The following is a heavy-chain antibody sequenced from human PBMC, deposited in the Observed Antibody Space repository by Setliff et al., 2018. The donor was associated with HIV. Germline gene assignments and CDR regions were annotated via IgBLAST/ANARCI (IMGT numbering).Heavy chain of an antibody. D-gene: IGHD6-25*01. CDR3: VRDTTSGWMLTN. CDR1: GFTFSFHS. V-gene: IGHV3-21*01. CDR2: IVSSSSYK. J-gene: IGHJ4*02. Sequence: GGSLRLSCAASGFTFSFHSMNWVRQAPGKGLEWVSSIVSSSSYKYYADSVRGRFTISRDNARDSLYLQMNSLRAEDTAVYYCVRDTTSGWMLTNWGQGTLVTVSS.